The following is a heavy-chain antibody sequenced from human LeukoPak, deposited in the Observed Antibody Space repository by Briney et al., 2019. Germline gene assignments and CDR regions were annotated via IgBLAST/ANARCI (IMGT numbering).Heavy chain of an antibody. CDR1: GGSISSYY. J-gene: IGHJ6*02. CDR3: ARGYCSSTSCYPSGYYGMDV. Sequence: SETLSLTCTVSGGSISSYYWSWIRQPPGKGLEWIGYIYYSGSTNYNPSLKSRVTISVDTSKNLFSLKLSSVTAADTAVYYCARGYCSSTSCYPSGYYGMDVWGQGTTVTVSS. V-gene: IGHV4-59*01. D-gene: IGHD2-2*01. CDR2: IYYSGST.